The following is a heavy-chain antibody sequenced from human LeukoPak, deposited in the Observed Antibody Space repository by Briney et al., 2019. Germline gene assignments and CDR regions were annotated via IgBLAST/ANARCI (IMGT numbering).Heavy chain of an antibody. Sequence: GGSLRLSCAASGFTFSSYAMSWVRQAPGKGLEWASAISGSGGSTYYADSVKSRFTISRDNSKNTLYLQMNSLRAEDTAVYYCAKATQQLVRKLYFDYWGQGTLVTVSS. CDR3: AKATQQLVRKLYFDY. CDR1: GFTFSSYA. D-gene: IGHD6-13*01. CDR2: ISGSGGST. V-gene: IGHV3-23*01. J-gene: IGHJ4*02.